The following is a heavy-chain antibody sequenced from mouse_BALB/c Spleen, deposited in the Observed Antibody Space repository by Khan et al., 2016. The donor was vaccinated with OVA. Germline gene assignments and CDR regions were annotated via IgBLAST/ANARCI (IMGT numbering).Heavy chain of an antibody. J-gene: IGHJ4*01. Sequence: DLVKPGASVKLSCKASGYTFTSYWINWIKQRPGQGLEWIGRIAPGSGSSSYNEMFKGKATLTLDTSSSTAYIQLSSLSSEDSAVFLCARENCDGRTCYAMGYWGQGTSVTVSS. D-gene: IGHD1-1*01. V-gene: IGHV1S41*01. CDR3: ARENCDGRTCYAMGY. CDR2: IAPGSGSS. CDR1: GYTFTSYW.